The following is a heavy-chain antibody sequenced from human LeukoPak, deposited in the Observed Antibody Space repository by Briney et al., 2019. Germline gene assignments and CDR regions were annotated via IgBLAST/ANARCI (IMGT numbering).Heavy chain of an antibody. CDR1: GFTFSSYA. CDR2: IYSGGST. Sequence: GGSLRLSCAASGFTFSSYAMHWVRQAPGKGLEWVSVIYSGGSTYYADSVKGRFTISRDNSKNTLYLQMNSLRAEDTAVYYCASRYGDARIGDYWGQGTLVTVSS. J-gene: IGHJ4*02. D-gene: IGHD4-17*01. CDR3: ASRYGDARIGDY. V-gene: IGHV3-66*01.